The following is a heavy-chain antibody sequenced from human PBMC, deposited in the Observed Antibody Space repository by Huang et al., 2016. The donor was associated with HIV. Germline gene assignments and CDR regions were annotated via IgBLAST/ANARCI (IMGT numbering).Heavy chain of an antibody. Sequence: QLQQSGPGLLKPSQTLSLTCAIHEDNVSGNSVTWNWIRQSPSRGLEWLGRTYYRSKVYNDYAESVKSRRTIDTDTSKNQFSLQLKSVVPEDTAVYFCARGHDFYYDRRGYSFDYWGQGSLVTVSS. J-gene: IGHJ4*02. D-gene: IGHD3-22*01. V-gene: IGHV6-1*01. CDR3: ARGHDFYYDRRGYSFDY. CDR2: TYYRSKVYN. CDR1: EDNVSGNSVT.